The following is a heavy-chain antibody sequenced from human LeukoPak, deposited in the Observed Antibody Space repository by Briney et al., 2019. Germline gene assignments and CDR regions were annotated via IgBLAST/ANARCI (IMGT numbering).Heavy chain of an antibody. CDR2: ISGSGGST. CDR3: AKGERTMVRGVAFDY. V-gene: IGHV3-23*01. D-gene: IGHD3-10*01. Sequence: GGSLRLSCAASGFTFSNAWMSRVRQAPGKGLEWVSAISGSGGSTYYADSVKGRFTISRDNSKNTLYLQMNSLRAEDTAVYYCAKGERTMVRGVAFDYWGQGTLVTVSS. J-gene: IGHJ4*02. CDR1: GFTFSNAW.